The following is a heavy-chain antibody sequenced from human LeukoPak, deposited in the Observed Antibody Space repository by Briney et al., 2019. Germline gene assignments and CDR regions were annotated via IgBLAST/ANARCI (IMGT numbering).Heavy chain of an antibody. CDR2: ITSSGFTT. D-gene: IGHD3-10*01. CDR3: ARGGYYGSGYYFDY. J-gene: IGHJ4*02. V-gene: IGHV3-11*01. CDR1: GFTFSDCC. Sequence: GGSLRLSCAASGFTFSDCCMSWIRQAPGKGLEWVSYITSSGFTTYYADSVKGRFTISRDNAKNSVSLQMDSLRAEDTAVYYCARGGYYGSGYYFDYWGQGTLVTVSS.